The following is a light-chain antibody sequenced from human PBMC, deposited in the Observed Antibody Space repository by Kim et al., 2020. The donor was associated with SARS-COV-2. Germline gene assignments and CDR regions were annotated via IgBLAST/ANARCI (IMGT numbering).Light chain of an antibody. V-gene: IGLV3-19*01. CDR1: SLRSYY. J-gene: IGLJ2*01. CDR3: NSWDSSGKHRGV. CDR2: GKN. Sequence: SSELTQDPAVSVALGQTVRITCQGDSLRSYYASWYQQKPGQAPVLVIYGKNNRPSGIPDRFSGSSSGNTASLTITGAQAEDEADNYCNSWDSSGKHRGVF.